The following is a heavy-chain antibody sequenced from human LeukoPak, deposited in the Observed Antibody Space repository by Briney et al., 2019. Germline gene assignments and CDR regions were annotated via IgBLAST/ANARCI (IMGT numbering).Heavy chain of an antibody. J-gene: IGHJ4*02. D-gene: IGHD5-18*01. V-gene: IGHV4-39*01. CDR3: VSPRGFSYGYFDY. Sequence: SETLSLTCTVSGGSISSSSAYWGWIRQPPGKGLEWIGSIYYSKNTYYNPSLKSRVTISADTSKNQFSLTLGSVSAIDTAVYYCVSPRGFSYGYFDYWGQGTLVTVSS. CDR2: IYYSKNT. CDR1: GGSISSSSAY.